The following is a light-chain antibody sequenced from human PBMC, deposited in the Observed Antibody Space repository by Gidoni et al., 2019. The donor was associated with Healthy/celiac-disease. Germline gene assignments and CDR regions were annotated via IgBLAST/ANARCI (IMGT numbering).Light chain of an antibody. CDR1: SSNIGAGYD. V-gene: IGLV1-40*01. J-gene: IGLJ3*02. Sequence: QPVLTQPPSVSGAPGQRVTISCTGSSSNIGAGYDLHWYQQLPGTDPKLLIYGNSNRPSGVPDRFSGSKSGTSASLASTGLQAEDEADYYCQSYDSSLSGWVFGGGTKLTVL. CDR3: QSYDSSLSGWV. CDR2: GNS.